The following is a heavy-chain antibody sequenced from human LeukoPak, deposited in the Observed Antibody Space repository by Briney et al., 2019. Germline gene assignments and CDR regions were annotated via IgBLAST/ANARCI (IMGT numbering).Heavy chain of an antibody. D-gene: IGHD5-24*01. CDR1: GYSISSGYY. Sequence: SETLSLTCTVSGYSISSGYYWGWIRQPPGKGLEWIGSIYHSGSTYYNPSLKSRVTISVDTSKNQFSLKLSSVTAADTAVYYCARVRDAYNYYFDYWGQGTLVTVSS. CDR3: ARVRDAYNYYFDY. J-gene: IGHJ4*02. V-gene: IGHV4-38-2*02. CDR2: IYHSGST.